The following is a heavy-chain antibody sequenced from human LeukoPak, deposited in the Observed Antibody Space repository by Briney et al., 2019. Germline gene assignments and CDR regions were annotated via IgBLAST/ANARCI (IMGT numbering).Heavy chain of an antibody. D-gene: IGHD2/OR15-2a*01. V-gene: IGHV3-48*03. CDR1: GVTFSNFE. CDR2: IRRSGRII. CDR3: ARDNFLQAHTGYFDY. J-gene: IGHJ4*02. Sequence: PGGTLRLSCAVSGVTFSNFEMNWVRQAPGKGLEWLGYIRRSGRIIYNAGPVRGGFTSSKENTKNSLYQQMNSLRAEDTAVYYCARDNFLQAHTGYFDYWGQGTLVTVSS.